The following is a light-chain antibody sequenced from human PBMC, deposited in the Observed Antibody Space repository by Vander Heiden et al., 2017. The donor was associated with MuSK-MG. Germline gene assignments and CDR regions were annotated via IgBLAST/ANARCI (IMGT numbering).Light chain of an antibody. CDR2: GKN. J-gene: IGLJ1*01. V-gene: IGLV3-19*01. CDR1: SLRSYY. CDR3: NARDSSGNHLV. Sequence: SSELTQDPAVSVSLRQTVRITCPGDSLRSYYASWYQQKPGTAPVLVIYGKNNRPSGIPDRFSGSSSGNTASLTISGVQAEDEADYYCNARDSSGNHLVFGTGTKLTVL.